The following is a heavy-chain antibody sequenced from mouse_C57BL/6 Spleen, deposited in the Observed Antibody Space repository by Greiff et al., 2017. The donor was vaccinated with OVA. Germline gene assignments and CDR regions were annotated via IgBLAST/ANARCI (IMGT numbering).Heavy chain of an antibody. CDR2: LDPETGGT. V-gene: IGHV1-15*01. CDR3: TRQGYGSSYYWYFDV. CDR1: GYTFTDYE. J-gene: IGHJ1*03. D-gene: IGHD1-1*01. Sequence: VQLQQSGAELVRPGASVTLSCKASGYTFTDYEMHWVKQTPVHGLEWIGALDPETGGTAYNQKFKGKAILTADKSSSTAYMELRSLTSEDSAVYYCTRQGYGSSYYWYFDVWGTGTTVTVSS.